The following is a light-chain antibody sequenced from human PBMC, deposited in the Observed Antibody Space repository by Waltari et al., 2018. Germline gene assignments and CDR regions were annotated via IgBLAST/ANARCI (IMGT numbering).Light chain of an antibody. CDR1: ENVNNF. J-gene: IGKJ1*01. CDR3: QHGYGTPWT. Sequence: DIQMTQSPSFLSASVGDRVTITCRASENVNNFLNWYQQKPGKAPKLLIYKASTLQSGVPSRFSGSGSGTDYTFTISSLQSEDVSTYYCQHGYGTPWT. V-gene: IGKV1-39*02. CDR2: KAS.